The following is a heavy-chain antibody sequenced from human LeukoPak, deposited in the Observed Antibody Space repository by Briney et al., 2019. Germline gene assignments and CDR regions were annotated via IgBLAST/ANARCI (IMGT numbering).Heavy chain of an antibody. J-gene: IGHJ4*02. V-gene: IGHV3-23*01. CDR2: ISGSGGTT. D-gene: IGHD2-2*01. CDR1: GFTFKRNA. CDR3: AKGGYCSATRCYVGKGMDD. Sequence: GGSLRLSCAASGFTFKRNAMNWVRQAPGKGLEWVSDISGSGGTTNYADSVKGRFTISRDNSKNTVSLQVNSLRAEDTAAYYCAKGGYCSATRCYVGKGMDDWGQGTLVTVSS.